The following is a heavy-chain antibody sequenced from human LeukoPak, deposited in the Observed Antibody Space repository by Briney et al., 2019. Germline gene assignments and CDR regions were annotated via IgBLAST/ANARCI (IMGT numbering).Heavy chain of an antibody. D-gene: IGHD1-26*01. J-gene: IGHJ4*02. CDR3: AIEGLVGAPFGY. CDR1: GGSISSSSYY. V-gene: IGHV4-39*07. CDR2: IYYSGST. Sequence: SETLSLTCTVSGGSISSSSYYWGWIRQPPGKGLEWIGSIYYSGSTYYNPSLKSRVTISVDTSKDQFSLKLSSVTAADTAVYYCAIEGLVGAPFGYWGQGTLVTVSS.